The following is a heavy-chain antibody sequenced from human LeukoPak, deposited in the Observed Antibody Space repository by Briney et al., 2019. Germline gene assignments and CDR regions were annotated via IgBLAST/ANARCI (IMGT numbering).Heavy chain of an antibody. Sequence: PSETLSLTCTVSGYSISSGYYWGWIRQPPGKGLEWIGSIYHSGSTYYNPSLKSRVTISVDTSKNQFSLKLSSVTAADTAVYYCARPGPNHDAFDIWGQGTMVTVSS. CDR1: GYSISSGYY. J-gene: IGHJ3*02. V-gene: IGHV4-38-2*02. CDR3: ARPGPNHDAFDI. CDR2: IYHSGST. D-gene: IGHD2-8*01.